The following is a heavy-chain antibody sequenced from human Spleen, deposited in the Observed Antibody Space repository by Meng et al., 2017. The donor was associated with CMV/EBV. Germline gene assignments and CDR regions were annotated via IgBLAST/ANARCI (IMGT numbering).Heavy chain of an antibody. Sequence: TFSSYAISWVRQDPGQGLEWMGGIIPILGIANYEQKFQGRVTITADKSTSTAYMELSSLRSEDTAVYYCARIVEDIVVVPAANNGFDPWGQGTLVTVSS. J-gene: IGHJ5*02. CDR1: TFSSYA. V-gene: IGHV1-69*10. CDR2: IIPILGIA. D-gene: IGHD2-2*01. CDR3: ARIVEDIVVVPAANNGFDP.